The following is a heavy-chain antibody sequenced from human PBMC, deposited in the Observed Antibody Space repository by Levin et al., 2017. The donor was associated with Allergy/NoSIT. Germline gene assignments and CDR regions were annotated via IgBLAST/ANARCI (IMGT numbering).Heavy chain of an antibody. CDR2: ISTDGSNR. J-gene: IGHJ4*02. CDR1: GFTFNNYA. CDR3: ARTRGDSSGYYQDY. Sequence: GESLKISCAASGFTFNNYAMHWVRQAPGKGLEWVAVISTDGSNRLYADSVKGRFTISRDTSKNTLYLQMNSLRAEDTAVYFCARTRGDSSGYYQDYWGQGTLVTVSS. D-gene: IGHD3-22*01. V-gene: IGHV3-30-3*01.